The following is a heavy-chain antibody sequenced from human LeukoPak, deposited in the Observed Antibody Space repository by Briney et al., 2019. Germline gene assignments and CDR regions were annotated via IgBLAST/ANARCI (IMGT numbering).Heavy chain of an antibody. CDR3: ARALPDALGGIGNAFDI. V-gene: IGHV1-69*06. CDR1: GGTFSSYA. J-gene: IGHJ3*02. Sequence: SVKVSCKASGGTFSSYAISWVRQAPGQGFEWMGGIIPIFGTANYAQKFQGRVTITADKSTSTAYMELSSLRSEDTAVYYCARALPDALGGIGNAFDIWGQGTMVTVSS. CDR2: IIPIFGTA. D-gene: IGHD3-16*01.